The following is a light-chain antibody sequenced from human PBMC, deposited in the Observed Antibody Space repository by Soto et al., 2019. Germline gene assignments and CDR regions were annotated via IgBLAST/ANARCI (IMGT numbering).Light chain of an antibody. CDR1: QSVNTY. CDR3: QQRSSWLLT. V-gene: IGKV3-11*01. J-gene: IGKJ4*01. Sequence: EIVLTQSPATLSLSPGERATLSCRASQSVNTYLGWYQQRPGQAPILLIYDASNRATGIPARFSGSGSGTDFTLTISSLEPEDFAVYYCQQRSSWLLTFGGGTKVEIK. CDR2: DAS.